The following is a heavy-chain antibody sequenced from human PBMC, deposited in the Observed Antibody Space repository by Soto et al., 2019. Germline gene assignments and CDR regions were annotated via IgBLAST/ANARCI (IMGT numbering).Heavy chain of an antibody. D-gene: IGHD2-2*01. V-gene: IGHV3-23*01. CDR3: AKDLTGYCSSTSCYPDDY. Sequence: PGGSLRLSCAASGFTFSSYAMSWVRQAPGKGLEWVSAISGSGGSTYYADSVKGRFTISRDNSKNTLYLQMNSLRAEDTAVYYCAKDLTGYCSSTSCYPDDYWGQGTLVTVSS. CDR2: ISGSGGST. J-gene: IGHJ4*02. CDR1: GFTFSSYA.